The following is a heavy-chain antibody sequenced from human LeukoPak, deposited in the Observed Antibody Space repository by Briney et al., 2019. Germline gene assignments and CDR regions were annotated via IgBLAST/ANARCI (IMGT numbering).Heavy chain of an antibody. Sequence: ASVKVSCKASGYTFTGYYMHWVRQAPGQGLEWVGWINPNSGGTNYAQKFQGRVTMTRDTSISTAYMELSRLRSDDTAVYYCARVRLTNYGSGSYGYWGQGTLVTVSS. CDR2: INPNSGGT. CDR3: ARVRLTNYGSGSYGY. CDR1: GYTFTGYY. J-gene: IGHJ4*02. D-gene: IGHD3-10*01. V-gene: IGHV1-2*02.